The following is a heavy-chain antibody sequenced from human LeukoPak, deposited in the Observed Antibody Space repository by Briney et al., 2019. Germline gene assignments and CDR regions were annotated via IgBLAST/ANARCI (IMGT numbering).Heavy chain of an antibody. D-gene: IGHD6-19*01. J-gene: IGHJ4*02. CDR2: IYYSGST. CDR1: GGSISSYY. CDR3: ARHSSGWYSDY. V-gene: IGHV4-59*08. Sequence: SETLSLTCTVSGGSISSYYWSWVRQPAGKGLEWIGYIYYSGSTNYNPSLKSRVTISVDTSKNQFSLKLSSVTAADTAVYYCARHSSGWYSDYWGQGTLVTVSS.